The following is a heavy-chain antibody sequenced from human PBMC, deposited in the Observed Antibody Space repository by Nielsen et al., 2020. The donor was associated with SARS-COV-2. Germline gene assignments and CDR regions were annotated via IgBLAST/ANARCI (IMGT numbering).Heavy chain of an antibody. J-gene: IGHJ1*01. Sequence: GESLKISCAASGFPFNNYWMHWVRQSPGKGPVWISRIDSDGTSTTYADSVKGRFTISRDNAKNTLYLQMNSLRAEDTAVYYCARDLGIAAAGDAEYFQHWGQGTLVTVSS. V-gene: IGHV3-74*03. CDR1: GFPFNNYW. D-gene: IGHD6-13*01. CDR2: IDSDGTST. CDR3: ARDLGIAAAGDAEYFQH.